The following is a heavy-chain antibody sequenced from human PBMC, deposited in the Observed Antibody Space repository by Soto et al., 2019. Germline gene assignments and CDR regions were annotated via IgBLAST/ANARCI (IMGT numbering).Heavy chain of an antibody. D-gene: IGHD6-6*01. J-gene: IGHJ5*02. CDR1: GFTFSDYY. CDR2: ISSSSSYT. Sequence: QVQLVESGGGLVKPGGSLRLSCAASGFTFSDYYMSWIRQAPGKGLEWVSYISSSSSYTNYADSVKGRFTISRDNAKNSLYLQMNSLRAEDTAVYYCARVSSSSGYVQWFDPWGQGTLVTVSS. CDR3: ARVSSSSGYVQWFDP. V-gene: IGHV3-11*06.